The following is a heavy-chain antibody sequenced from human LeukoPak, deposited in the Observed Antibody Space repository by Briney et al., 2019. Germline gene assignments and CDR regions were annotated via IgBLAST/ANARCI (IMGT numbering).Heavy chain of an antibody. J-gene: IGHJ4*02. CDR2: IYYSGST. CDR3: ARDVGRRFDY. Sequence: PSETLSLTCTVSGGSISSSSYYWGWIRQPPGKGLEWIGSIYYSGSTYYNPSLKSRVTISVDTSKNQFSLKLSSVTAADTAVYYCARDVGRRFDYWGQGTLVTVSS. V-gene: IGHV4-39*07. D-gene: IGHD2-15*01. CDR1: GGSISSSSYY.